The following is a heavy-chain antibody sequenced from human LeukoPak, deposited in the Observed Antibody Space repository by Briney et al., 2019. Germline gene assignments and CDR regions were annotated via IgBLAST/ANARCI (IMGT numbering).Heavy chain of an antibody. CDR1: AFTFSSYW. J-gene: IGHJ4*02. CDR3: AKGGATVIDY. V-gene: IGHV3-74*01. D-gene: IGHD4-17*01. Sequence: GGSLRLSCAASAFTFSSYWMHWVRQAPGKGLVWVSRINSDGTSTSYADSVKGRFTISRDNAKNTLYLQMNSLRAEDTAVYYCAKGGATVIDYWGQGTLVTVSS. CDR2: INSDGTST.